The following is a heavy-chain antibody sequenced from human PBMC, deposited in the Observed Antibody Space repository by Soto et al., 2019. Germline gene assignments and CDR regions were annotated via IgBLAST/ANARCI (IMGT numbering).Heavy chain of an antibody. Sequence: SETVSLTCTVSGGSISSGDYYWSWIRQTPGKGLEWIGYIYYSGRTYYNPSLKSRVTISVDTSKNQFSLKLSSVTAADTAVYYCARVADILTGYYKGNFDYWGQGTLVTVSS. D-gene: IGHD3-9*01. V-gene: IGHV4-30-4*01. CDR3: ARVADILTGYYKGNFDY. J-gene: IGHJ4*02. CDR2: IYYSGRT. CDR1: GGSISSGDYY.